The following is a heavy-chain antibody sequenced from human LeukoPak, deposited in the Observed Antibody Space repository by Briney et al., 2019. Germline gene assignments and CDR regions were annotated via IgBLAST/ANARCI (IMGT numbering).Heavy chain of an antibody. Sequence: ASVKVSCKAFGYTFTGYYMHWLRQAPGQGLEWMGRINPNSGGTNYAQKFQGRVTMTRDTSISTAYMELSRLRSDDTAVYYCARFIPTVTRSVNYYYMDVWGKGTTVTVSS. CDR2: INPNSGGT. V-gene: IGHV1-2*06. D-gene: IGHD4-17*01. J-gene: IGHJ6*03. CDR1: GYTFTGYY. CDR3: ARFIPTVTRSVNYYYMDV.